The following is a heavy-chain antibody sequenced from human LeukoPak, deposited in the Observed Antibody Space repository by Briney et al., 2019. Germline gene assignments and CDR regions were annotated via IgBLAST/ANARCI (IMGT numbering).Heavy chain of an antibody. V-gene: IGHV4-59*01. J-gene: IGHJ3*02. CDR1: DGSLSGYY. D-gene: IGHD1-1*01. CDR3: AREGKGRNWTDGAFDI. CDR2: IYYSGRT. Sequence: SETLSLTCNFSDGSLSGYYWHWLRQSPAKGLEWLGYIYYSGRTKSNPSLKSRVTMSVDTSNNRFSLNLSSVTAADTALYYCAREGKGRNWTDGAFDIWGQGTTVIVSS.